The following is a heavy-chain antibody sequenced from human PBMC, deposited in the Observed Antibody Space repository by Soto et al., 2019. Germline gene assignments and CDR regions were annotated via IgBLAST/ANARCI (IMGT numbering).Heavy chain of an antibody. CDR1: GGSISSSSYY. CDR2: IYYSGST. V-gene: IGHV4-39*01. J-gene: IGHJ5*02. Sequence: SETLSLTCTVSGGSISSSSYYWGWIRQPPGKGLEWIGSIYYSGSTYYNPSLKSRVTISVDTSKNQFSLKLSSVTAADTAVYYCARLINEDPFGVVIMLQMGLFDPWGQGALVTVSS. D-gene: IGHD3-3*01. CDR3: ARLINEDPFGVVIMLQMGLFDP.